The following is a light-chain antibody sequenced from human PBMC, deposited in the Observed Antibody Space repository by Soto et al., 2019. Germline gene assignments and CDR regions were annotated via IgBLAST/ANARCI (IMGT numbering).Light chain of an antibody. CDR1: SSDAAVYNS. V-gene: IGLV2-14*03. J-gene: IGLJ2*01. CDR2: DVS. Sequence: QSALTQPASVSGSPGQSVTISCTGTSSDAAVYNSVSWYQHHPGKAPKLLIYDVSDRPSGVSNRFSGSKSGNTASLTISGLQPEDEADYYCSSYINGSPVVFGGGTKLTVL. CDR3: SSYINGSPVV.